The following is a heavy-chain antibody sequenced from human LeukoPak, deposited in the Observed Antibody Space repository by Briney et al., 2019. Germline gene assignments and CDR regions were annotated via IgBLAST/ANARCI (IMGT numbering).Heavy chain of an antibody. V-gene: IGHV3-23*01. CDR1: GFTFTSYS. Sequence: GGSLRLSCAASGFTFTSYSMNWVRQAPGKGLEWVSTISGGGGSTYYADSVKGRFTISRDNSKNTLYLQVNSLRAEDSAVYYCAKGGKWDVTPFDYWGQGTLVTVSS. D-gene: IGHD1-26*01. J-gene: IGHJ4*02. CDR3: AKGGKWDVTPFDY. CDR2: ISGGGGST.